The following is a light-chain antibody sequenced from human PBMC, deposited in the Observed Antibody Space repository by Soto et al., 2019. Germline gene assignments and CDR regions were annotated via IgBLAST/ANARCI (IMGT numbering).Light chain of an antibody. V-gene: IGLV2-14*01. CDR3: SSYTSSSTSGV. CDR2: EVS. CDR1: SSDVGGYNY. J-gene: IGLJ2*01. Sequence: QSALTQPASVSGSPGQSITISCTGTSSDVGGYNYVSWYQQHPGKAPKLMIYEVSNRPSGVSNRFSGSKSGNMASLTISGLQAEDEADYYCSSYTSSSTSGVFGGGTKLTVL.